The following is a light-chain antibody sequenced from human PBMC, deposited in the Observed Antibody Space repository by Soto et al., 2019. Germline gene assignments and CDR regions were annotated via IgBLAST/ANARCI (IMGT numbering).Light chain of an antibody. J-gene: IGKJ2*01. CDR1: QSLLHSNGYNY. CDR2: LGS. CDR3: MQALQTPLT. V-gene: IGKV2-28*01. Sequence: DIVMTQSPLSLPVTPGEPASISCRSSQSLLHSNGYNYLDWYLQKPGQSPQLLIYLGSNRASGVPDRFSDSGSGTDFTLKISRVEAEDVGVYYCMQALQTPLTFGQGTKLEIK.